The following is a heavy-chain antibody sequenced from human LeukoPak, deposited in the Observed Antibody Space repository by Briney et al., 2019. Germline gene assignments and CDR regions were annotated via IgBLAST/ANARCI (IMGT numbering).Heavy chain of an antibody. CDR1: GFTFSSYT. V-gene: IGHV3-30-3*01. CDR3: ARDLEAGYCSSTSCYTWAY. J-gene: IGHJ4*02. CDR2: ISYDGSNK. D-gene: IGHD2-2*02. Sequence: GGSLRLSCVGSGFTFSSYTMHWVRQAPGKGLEWVSLISYDGSNKDYADSVKGRFTISRDNPRNTLYLQMNSLRAEDTAVYYCARDLEAGYCSSTSCYTWAYWGQGTLVTVSS.